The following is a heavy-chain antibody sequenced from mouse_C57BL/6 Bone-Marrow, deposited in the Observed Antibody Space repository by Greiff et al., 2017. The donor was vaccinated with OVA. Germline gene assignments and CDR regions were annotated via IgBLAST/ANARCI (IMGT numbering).Heavy chain of an antibody. J-gene: IGHJ1*03. Sequence: QVQLKQSGAELARPGASVKLSCKASGYTFTSYGISWVKQRTGQGLEWIGEIYPRSGNTYYNEKFKGKATLTADKSSSTAYMELRSLTSEDSAVYFCAREGGIYYYGSSYWYFDVWGTGTTVTVSS. V-gene: IGHV1-81*01. CDR1: GYTFTSYG. CDR3: AREGGIYYYGSSYWYFDV. D-gene: IGHD1-1*01. CDR2: IYPRSGNT.